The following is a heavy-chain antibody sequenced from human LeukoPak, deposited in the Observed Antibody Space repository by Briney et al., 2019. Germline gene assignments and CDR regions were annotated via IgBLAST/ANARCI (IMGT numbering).Heavy chain of an antibody. CDR1: GGSISSYY. V-gene: IGHV4-4*09. J-gene: IGHJ6*03. CDR3: AYSSRYYDFWSGYYGYYYYMDV. D-gene: IGHD3-3*01. Sequence: PSETLSLTCTVSGGSISSYYWSWIRQPPGKGLEWIGYIYTSGSTNYNPSLKSRVTISVDTSKNQFSLKLSSVTAADTAVYYCAYSSRYYDFWSGYYGYYYYMDVWGKGTTVTVSS. CDR2: IYTSGST.